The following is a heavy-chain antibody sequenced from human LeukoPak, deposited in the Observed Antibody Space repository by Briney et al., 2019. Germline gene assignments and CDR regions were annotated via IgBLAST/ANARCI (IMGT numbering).Heavy chain of an antibody. Sequence: PGGSLRLSCAASGFTFSDHALHWVRQTPGKGLEWLTLISYDGRSKYYADSVRGRFTVSRDNSKNTLDLQMNAVRPEDTAVYYCARGKSKNTATVIDYWGQGTLVTASS. CDR3: ARGKSKNTATVIDY. J-gene: IGHJ4*02. CDR1: GFTFSDHA. V-gene: IGHV3-30*04. CDR2: ISYDGRSK. D-gene: IGHD3-10*01.